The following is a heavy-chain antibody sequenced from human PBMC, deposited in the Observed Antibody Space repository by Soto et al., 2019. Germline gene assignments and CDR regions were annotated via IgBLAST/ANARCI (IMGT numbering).Heavy chain of an antibody. CDR2: IYSSGNT. J-gene: IGHJ5*02. CDR1: GGSISVYY. D-gene: IGHD3-22*01. CDR3: AREMYYYDSSGYYYHWFEP. Sequence: PSETLSLTCTVSGGSISVYYGSWIRQPPGRGLEWIGYIYSSGNTSYNPSLKSRVTISVDTSKNQFSLKLSSVTAADTAVYYCAREMYYYDSSGYYYHWFEPWGQRTLVSVSS. V-gene: IGHV4-59*01.